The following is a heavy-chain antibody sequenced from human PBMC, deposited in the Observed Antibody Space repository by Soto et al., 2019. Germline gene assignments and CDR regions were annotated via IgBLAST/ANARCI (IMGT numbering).Heavy chain of an antibody. D-gene: IGHD3-10*01. V-gene: IGHV1-69*13. CDR3: ARDPYYYGSGEPYYYGMDV. CDR1: GGTFSSYA. Sequence: ASVKVSCKASGGTFSSYAIIWVRQAPGQGLEWMGGIIPIFGTANYAQKFQGRVTITADESTSTAYMELSSLRSEDTAVYYCARDPYYYGSGEPYYYGMDVWGQGTTVTVSS. J-gene: IGHJ6*02. CDR2: IIPIFGTA.